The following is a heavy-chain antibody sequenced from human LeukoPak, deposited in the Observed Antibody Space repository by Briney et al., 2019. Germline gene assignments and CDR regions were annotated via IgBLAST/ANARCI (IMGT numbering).Heavy chain of an antibody. CDR1: GFTVSSNY. D-gene: IGHD3-22*01. J-gene: IGHJ4*02. CDR3: ARHRNYYDSSGGFDY. CDR2: INHSGST. Sequence: GSLRLSCAASGFTVSSNYMSWIRQPPGKGLEWIGEINHSGSTNYNPSLKSRVTISVDTSKNQFSLKLSSVTAADTAVYYCARHRNYYDSSGGFDYWGQGTLVTVSS. V-gene: IGHV4-34*01.